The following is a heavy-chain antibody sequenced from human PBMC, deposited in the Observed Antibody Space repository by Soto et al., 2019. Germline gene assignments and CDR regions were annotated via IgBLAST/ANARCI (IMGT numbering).Heavy chain of an antibody. V-gene: IGHV3-53*02. CDR3: AREGGYGGDSGHWYFDL. CDR2: FYSGGST. Sequence: EVQLVETGGGLIQPGGSLRLSCAASGFTVSSNYMSWVRQAPGKGLEWVSVFYSGGSTYYADSVKGRFTISRDYSNNSLHLQRNSLGAEDTAVDYCAREGGYGGDSGHWYFDLWGRGTLVTVSS. CDR1: GFTVSSNY. J-gene: IGHJ2*01. D-gene: IGHD2-21*02.